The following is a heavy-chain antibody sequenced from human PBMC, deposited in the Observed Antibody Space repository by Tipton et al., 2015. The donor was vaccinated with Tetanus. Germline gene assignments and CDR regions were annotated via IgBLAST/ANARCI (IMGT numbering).Heavy chain of an antibody. J-gene: IGHJ4*02. CDR1: GFTFSTSW. CDR2: ISYSGANI. V-gene: IGHV3-23*01. D-gene: IGHD3-3*01. CDR3: AKDVEPYYDFWSGSGF. Sequence: SLRLSCVASGFTFSTSWMHWVRQAPGKGLEWVSSISYSGANIYYADSVKGRFTISRDNSNNMLFLQMSSLRLEDTAIYYCAKDVEPYYDFWSGSGFWGQGTRVTVSS.